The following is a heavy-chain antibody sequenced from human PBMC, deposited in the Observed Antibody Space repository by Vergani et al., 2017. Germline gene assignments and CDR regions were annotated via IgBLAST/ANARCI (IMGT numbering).Heavy chain of an antibody. Sequence: QVQLQQWGAGLLKPSETLSLTCAVYSGSFSGYYWSWIRQPPGKGLEWIGEINHSGSTNYNPSLKSRVTISVDTSKNQFSLKLSSVTAADTAVYYCARGGYYYDSSGYLDYWGQGTLVTVSS. CDR1: SGSFSGYY. CDR2: INHSGST. V-gene: IGHV4-34*01. CDR3: ARGGYYYDSSGYLDY. D-gene: IGHD3-22*01. J-gene: IGHJ4*02.